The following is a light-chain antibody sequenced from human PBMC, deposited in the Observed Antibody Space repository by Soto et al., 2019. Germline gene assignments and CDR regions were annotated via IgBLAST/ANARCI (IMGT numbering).Light chain of an antibody. J-gene: IGLJ2*01. CDR3: SSYAGGNNLV. CDR2: EVS. V-gene: IGLV2-8*01. Sequence: QSALTQPPSASGSPGQSVTISCTGTSSDVGGYNYVSWYQQHPGKAPKLMIYEVSKRPSGVPDRFSGSKSGNTASLTVSGRHAEDEADYYCSSYAGGNNLVFGGGTKLTVL. CDR1: SSDVGGYNY.